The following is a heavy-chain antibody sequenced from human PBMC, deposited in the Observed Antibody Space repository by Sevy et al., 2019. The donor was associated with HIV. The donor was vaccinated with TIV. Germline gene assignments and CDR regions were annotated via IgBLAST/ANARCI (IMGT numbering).Heavy chain of an antibody. CDR2: IKQDGSEK. Sequence: GGSLRLSCAASGFTFSSYWMTWVRQAPGKGLEWVANIKQDGSEKFYVDSVKGRFTISRDNANNSLFLQMNSLRAEDTAVYYCARSYSTGAIYYSGSSGYYYPSYFDNWGQGTLVTVSS. J-gene: IGHJ4*02. V-gene: IGHV3-7*01. D-gene: IGHD3-22*01. CDR1: GFTFSSYW. CDR3: ARSYSTGAIYYSGSSGYYYPSYFDN.